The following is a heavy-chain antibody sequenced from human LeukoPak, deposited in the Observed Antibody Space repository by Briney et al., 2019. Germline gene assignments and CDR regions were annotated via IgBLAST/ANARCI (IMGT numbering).Heavy chain of an antibody. CDR3: ARVVSGSGYSIY. V-gene: IGHV1-18*01. CDR1: GYTFTSYG. CDR2: ISGYNGNT. D-gene: IGHD3-3*01. Sequence: GASVKVSCKASGYTFTSYGISWVRQAPGQGLEWMGWISGYNGNTNYAQKFQGRVTMTTDTSTSTAYMVLRSLRSDDTAVYYCARVVSGSGYSIYWGQGTLVTVSS. J-gene: IGHJ4*02.